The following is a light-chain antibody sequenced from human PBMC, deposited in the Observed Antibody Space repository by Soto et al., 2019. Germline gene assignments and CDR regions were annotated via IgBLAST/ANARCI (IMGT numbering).Light chain of an antibody. CDR1: QSLGNS. Sequence: EIVLTQSPGTLSLSPGERATLSCRANQSLGNSIAWYQQKPGQAPRLLIYGASTGATGLPARFSGSGSGTEFTLSISSLQSEDFAVYYCLQYNKWPRTFGQGTKVDIK. CDR3: LQYNKWPRT. V-gene: IGKV3-15*01. J-gene: IGKJ1*01. CDR2: GAS.